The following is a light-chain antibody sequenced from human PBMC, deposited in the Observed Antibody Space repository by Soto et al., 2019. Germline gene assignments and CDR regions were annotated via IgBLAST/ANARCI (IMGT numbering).Light chain of an antibody. CDR2: TAS. Sequence: EIVLTQSPGTLSLSPGERATLSCRASQSVARNYLAWYQQKPGQAPGLLIYTASSRATGIPDRFSGSGSGTDFTLTISRLEPEDFAVYYCQQCATSPLAFGGGTKVEI. CDR3: QQCATSPLA. CDR1: QSVARNY. J-gene: IGKJ4*01. V-gene: IGKV3-20*01.